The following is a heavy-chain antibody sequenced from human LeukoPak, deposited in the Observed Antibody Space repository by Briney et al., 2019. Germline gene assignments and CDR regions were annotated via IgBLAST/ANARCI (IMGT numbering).Heavy chain of an antibody. Sequence: ASVKVSCKASGYTFTSYGISWVRQAPGQGLEWMGWINPNSGGTNYAQKFQGRVTMTRDTSISTAYMELSRLRSDDTAVYYCARDYYDSSGKYNWFDPWGQGTLVTVSS. D-gene: IGHD3-22*01. CDR1: GYTFTSYG. V-gene: IGHV1-2*02. CDR3: ARDYYDSSGKYNWFDP. CDR2: INPNSGGT. J-gene: IGHJ5*02.